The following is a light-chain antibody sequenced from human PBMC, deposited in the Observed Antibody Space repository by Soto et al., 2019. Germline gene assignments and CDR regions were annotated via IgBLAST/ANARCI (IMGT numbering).Light chain of an antibody. J-gene: IGLJ3*02. CDR3: NSYTSRSTGV. V-gene: IGLV2-14*01. CDR1: SSDVGGYNY. Sequence: QSALTQPASVSGSPGQSITISCTGTSSDVGGYNYVSWYQQHPGKAPKLMIYEVSNRPSGVSNRFSGSKSGNTASLTFSGLQAEDEADYYCNSYTSRSTGVFGGGTKLTVL. CDR2: EVS.